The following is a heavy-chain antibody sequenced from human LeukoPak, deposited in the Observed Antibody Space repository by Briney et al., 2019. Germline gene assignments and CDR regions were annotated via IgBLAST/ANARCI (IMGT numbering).Heavy chain of an antibody. CDR3: ARGIAAAGHLDY. Sequence: GRSLRLSCAASGFTFSIYGMHWVRQAPGKGLERVAVIWYDGSNKYYADSVKGRFTISRDNSKNTLYLQMNSLRAEDTAVYYCARGIAAAGHLDYWGQGTLVTVSS. D-gene: IGHD6-13*01. J-gene: IGHJ4*02. CDR2: IWYDGSNK. CDR1: GFTFSIYG. V-gene: IGHV3-33*01.